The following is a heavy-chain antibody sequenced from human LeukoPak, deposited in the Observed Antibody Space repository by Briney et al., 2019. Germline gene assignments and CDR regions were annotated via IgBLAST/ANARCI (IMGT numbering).Heavy chain of an antibody. V-gene: IGHV3-13*01. J-gene: IGHJ4*02. CDR2: IGIRGDT. Sequence: HPGGSLRLSCAASGFTFIDYDMHWVRQVIGKGLEWVSAIGIRGDTHYSGSVKGRFTISRENAESSLYLQMNSLGAEDTAVYYCARGGIQVSGIDEFDYWGQGTLVTVSS. D-gene: IGHD6-19*01. CDR1: GFTFIDYD. CDR3: ARGGIQVSGIDEFDY.